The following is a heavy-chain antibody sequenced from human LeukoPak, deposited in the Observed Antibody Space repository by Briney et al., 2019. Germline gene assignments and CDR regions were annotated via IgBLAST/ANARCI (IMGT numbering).Heavy chain of an antibody. CDR3: ARHARIPGYSSSWPFDC. J-gene: IGHJ4*02. CDR2: VYYSGST. V-gene: IGHV4-59*08. Sequence: SETLSLTCTVSGGSISSYYWSWIRQPPGKGLEWIGYVYYSGSTNYNPSLKSRVTISVDTSKNQFSLKLSSVTAADTAVYYCARHARIPGYSSSWPFDCWGQGTLVTVSS. CDR1: GGSISSYY. D-gene: IGHD6-13*01.